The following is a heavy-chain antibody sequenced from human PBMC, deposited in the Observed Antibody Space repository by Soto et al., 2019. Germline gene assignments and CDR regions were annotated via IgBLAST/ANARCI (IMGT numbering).Heavy chain of an antibody. CDR2: ISSNGSST. CDR3: VKDYEGSGPFDY. V-gene: IGHV3-64D*06. Sequence: PGESLKISCSASGFTFSSYAMHWVRQAPGKGLEYVSAISSNGSSTYYADSVKGRFTISRDNSKNTLYLQISGLRADDTAVYYCVKDYEGSGPFDYWGQGTLVTVSS. CDR1: GFTFSSYA. D-gene: IGHD2-15*01. J-gene: IGHJ4*02.